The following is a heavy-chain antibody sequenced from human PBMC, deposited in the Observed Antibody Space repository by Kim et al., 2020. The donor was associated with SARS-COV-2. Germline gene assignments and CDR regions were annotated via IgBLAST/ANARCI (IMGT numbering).Heavy chain of an antibody. CDR3: ARGPNYYGSGSTPF. D-gene: IGHD3-10*01. Sequence: SETLSLTCAVYGGSFSGYYWSWIRQPPGKGLEWIGEINHSGSTNYNPSLKSRVTISVDTSKNQFSLKLSSVTAADTAVYYCARGPNYYGSGSTPFWGQGTLVTVSS. CDR2: INHSGST. V-gene: IGHV4-34*01. CDR1: GGSFSGYY. J-gene: IGHJ4*02.